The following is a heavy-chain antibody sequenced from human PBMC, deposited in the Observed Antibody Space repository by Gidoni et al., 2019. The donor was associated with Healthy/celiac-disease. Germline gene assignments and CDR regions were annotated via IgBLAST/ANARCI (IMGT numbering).Heavy chain of an antibody. CDR3: ARDFGYCSSTSCYQFYYYGMDV. CDR2: ISSSGSTI. V-gene: IGHV3-48*03. Sequence: EVQLVESGGGLVQPGGSLRLSCAASGFTFSRYEMNWVRQAPGKGLEWCSYISSSGSTIYYADSVKGRFTISRDNAKNSLYLQMNSLRAEDTAVYYCARDFGYCSSTSCYQFYYYGMDVWGQGTTVTVSS. J-gene: IGHJ6*02. D-gene: IGHD2-2*01. CDR1: GFTFSRYE.